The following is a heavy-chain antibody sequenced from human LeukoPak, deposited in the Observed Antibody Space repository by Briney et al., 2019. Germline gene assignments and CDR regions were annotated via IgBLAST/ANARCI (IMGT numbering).Heavy chain of an antibody. D-gene: IGHD2/OR15-2a*01. CDR3: ARTVSGYYFNA. CDR1: GGAINSYY. V-gene: IGHV4-59*01. CDR2: VAYRGGT. Sequence: SETLSLTCTVSGGAINSYYWSWIRQPPGKGLEWSGYVAYRGGTNYNPSLKRRVIMSVATSQNQFCLKLSSVPAADTAVYYCARTVSGYYFNAWGPGTLVTVSS. J-gene: IGHJ5*02.